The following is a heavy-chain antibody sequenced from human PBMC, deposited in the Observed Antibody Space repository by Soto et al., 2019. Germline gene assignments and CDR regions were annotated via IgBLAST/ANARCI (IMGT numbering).Heavy chain of an antibody. J-gene: IGHJ6*02. D-gene: IGHD3-22*01. CDR3: AKDLYYYDSSGYYFPGGMDV. CDR2: ISGSGGST. V-gene: IGHV3-23*01. Sequence: EVQLLESGGGLVQPGGSLRLSCAASGFTFSSYAMSWVRQAPGKGLEWVSAISGSGGSTYYADSVKGRFTISRDNSKNTLYLQMNSLRAEDTAVYYCAKDLYYYDSSGYYFPGGMDVWGQGTTGTVSS. CDR1: GFTFSSYA.